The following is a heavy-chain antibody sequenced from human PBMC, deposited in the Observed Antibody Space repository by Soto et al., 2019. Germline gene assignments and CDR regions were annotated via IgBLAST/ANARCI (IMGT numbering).Heavy chain of an antibody. CDR3: AREYYGLLTGYYTGY. CDR1: GFPFSSYW. CDR2: LSGDGGTT. D-gene: IGHD3-9*01. Sequence: EVQLVESGGDLVQRGGSLRLACAASGFPFSSYWMHWVRHTPGKGLDWVARLSGDGGTTYYAESVTGRFTVSRDNAKNALSLQRSGLRADDTAVYYCAREYYGLLTGYYTGYWGQGTLGSVSS. J-gene: IGHJ4*02. V-gene: IGHV3-74*01.